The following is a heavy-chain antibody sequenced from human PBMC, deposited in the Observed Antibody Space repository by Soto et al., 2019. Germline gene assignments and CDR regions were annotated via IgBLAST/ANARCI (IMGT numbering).Heavy chain of an antibody. CDR2: IYYSGST. V-gene: IGHV4-59*01. CDR3: ARIDGSGPPGWDAFDI. D-gene: IGHD3-10*01. CDR1: GGSISSYY. Sequence: SETLSLTCTVSGGSISSYYWSWIRQPPGKGLEWIGYIYYSGSTNYNPSLKSRVTISVDTSKNQFSLKLSSVTAADTAVYYCARIDGSGPPGWDAFDIWGQGTMVTVSS. J-gene: IGHJ3*02.